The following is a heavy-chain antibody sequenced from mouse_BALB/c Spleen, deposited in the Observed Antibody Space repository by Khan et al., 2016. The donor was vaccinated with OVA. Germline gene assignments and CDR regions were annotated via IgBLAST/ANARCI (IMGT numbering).Heavy chain of an antibody. CDR3: ARDGYPPWFAY. CDR2: IDPENGNT. CDR1: GFNIKDYY. D-gene: IGHD2-3*01. V-gene: IGHV14-1*02. Sequence: EVELVESGAELVRPGALVNLSYKASGFNIKDYYMHWVKQRPEQGLEWIGWIDPENGNTIYDPKFQGKASITSDTSSNTAYLQLSSLTSEDTAVYYCARDGYPPWFAYWGQGTLVTVSA. J-gene: IGHJ3*01.